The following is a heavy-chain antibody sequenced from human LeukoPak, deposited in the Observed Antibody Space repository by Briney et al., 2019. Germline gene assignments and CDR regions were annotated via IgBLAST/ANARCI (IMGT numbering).Heavy chain of an antibody. J-gene: IGHJ4*02. Sequence: PSQTLPLTCAVSGGSISSGGYSWSWIRQPPGKGLEWIGYIYHSGSTYYNPSLKSRVTISVDRSKNQFSLKLSSVTAADTAVYYCARAPITYYDFWSGGYYFDYWGQGTLVTVSS. CDR2: IYHSGST. CDR3: ARAPITYYDFWSGGYYFDY. CDR1: GGSISSGGYS. V-gene: IGHV4-30-2*01. D-gene: IGHD3-3*01.